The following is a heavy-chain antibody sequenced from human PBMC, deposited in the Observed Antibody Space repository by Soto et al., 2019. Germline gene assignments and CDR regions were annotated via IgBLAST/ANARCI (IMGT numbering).Heavy chain of an antibody. CDR3: ARHQRDDASRKIDC. V-gene: IGHV5-51*01. CDR1: GYSFTSNW. Sequence: PGESLKISCQGSGYSFTSNWIGWVRQMPGKGLDWMEIINPADSDIKYSPSFQGQVTISADKSIGTACLQWSSLKASDTAMYYCARHQRDDASRKIDCWGQGTLVTVSS. D-gene: IGHD3-16*01. J-gene: IGHJ4*02. CDR2: INPADSDI.